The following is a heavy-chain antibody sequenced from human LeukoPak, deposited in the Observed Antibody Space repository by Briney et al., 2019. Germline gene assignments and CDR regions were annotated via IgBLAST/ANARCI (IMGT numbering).Heavy chain of an antibody. J-gene: IGHJ4*02. CDR1: GSTFSSYS. CDR2: ISSSSSYM. V-gene: IGHV3-21*01. D-gene: IGHD1-26*01. Sequence: GGSLRLSCAASGSTFSSYSMNWVRQAPGKGLEWVSSISSSSSYMYYADSVKGRFTISRDNAKNSLYLQMNSLRAEDTAVYYCASLGIVGATTPDYWGQGTLVTVSS. CDR3: ASLGIVGATTPDY.